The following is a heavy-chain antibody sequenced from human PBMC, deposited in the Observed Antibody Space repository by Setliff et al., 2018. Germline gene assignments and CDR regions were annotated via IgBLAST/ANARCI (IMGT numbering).Heavy chain of an antibody. CDR3: ARHHRGVIISWFDP. CDR1: GGSISSSSYY. J-gene: IGHJ5*02. Sequence: PSETLSLTCTVSGGSISSSSYYWGWIRQPPGKGLEWIGSIYYSGSTYYNPSLKSRVTIPVDTSKNQFSLKLSSVTAADTAVYYCARHHRGVIISWFDPWGQGTLVTVSS. D-gene: IGHD3-10*01. CDR2: IYYSGST. V-gene: IGHV4-39*01.